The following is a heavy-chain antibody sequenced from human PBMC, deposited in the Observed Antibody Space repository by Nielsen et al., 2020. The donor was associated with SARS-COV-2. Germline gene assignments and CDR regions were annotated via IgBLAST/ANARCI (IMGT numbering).Heavy chain of an antibody. CDR1: GFSFSLYS. CDR2: ITNSGSSI. Sequence: ESLKISCTASGFSFSLYSMNWVRQAPGKGLEWISHITNSGSSIYYADSVRGRFTISRDNAKNSLSLQMNSLRAEDTAVYYCARESVTGTDAFDIWGQGTVVTVSS. J-gene: IGHJ3*02. D-gene: IGHD6-19*01. V-gene: IGHV3-48*04. CDR3: ARESVTGTDAFDI.